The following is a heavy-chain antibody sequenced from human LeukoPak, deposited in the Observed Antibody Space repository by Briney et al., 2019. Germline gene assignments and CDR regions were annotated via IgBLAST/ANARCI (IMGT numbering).Heavy chain of an antibody. CDR3: SGGNAEQ. V-gene: IGHV3-74*01. CDR1: GLTFSSYW. D-gene: IGHD4-23*01. Sequence: RPGGSLRLSCAASGLTFSSYWMHWVRQAPGKGLVWVSGINTDGSSTNYADSVKGRFTISRDNAKNTLYLQMNSLRVEDMAVYCCSGGNAEQWGQGTLVTVSS. CDR2: INTDGSST. J-gene: IGHJ1*01.